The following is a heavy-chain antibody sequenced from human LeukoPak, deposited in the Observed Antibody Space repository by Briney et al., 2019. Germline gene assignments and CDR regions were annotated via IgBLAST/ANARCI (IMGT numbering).Heavy chain of an antibody. Sequence: ASVKVSCKASGYTFTGYYMHWVRQAPGQGLKWMRRISAYNGNTNYAQKLQGRVTMTTDTSTSTAYMELRSLRSDDTAVYYCARDHGDSSSWYLRSSWFDPWGQGTLVTVSS. V-gene: IGHV1-18*04. J-gene: IGHJ5*02. D-gene: IGHD6-13*01. CDR2: ISAYNGNT. CDR3: ARDHGDSSSWYLRSSWFDP. CDR1: GYTFTGYY.